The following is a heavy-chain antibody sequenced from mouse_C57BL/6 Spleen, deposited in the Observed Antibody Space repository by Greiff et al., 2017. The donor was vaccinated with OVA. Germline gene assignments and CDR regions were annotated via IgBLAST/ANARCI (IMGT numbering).Heavy chain of an antibody. CDR2: INPNNGGT. Sequence: EVQLQESGPELVKPGASVKIPCKASGYTFTDYNMDWVKQSHGKSLEWIGDINPNNGGTIYNQKFKGKATLTVDKSSSTAYMELRSLTSEDTAVYYCARSPRLRGYFDYWGQGTTLTVSS. CDR1: GYTFTDYN. D-gene: IGHD2-4*01. J-gene: IGHJ2*01. V-gene: IGHV1-18*01. CDR3: ARSPRLRGYFDY.